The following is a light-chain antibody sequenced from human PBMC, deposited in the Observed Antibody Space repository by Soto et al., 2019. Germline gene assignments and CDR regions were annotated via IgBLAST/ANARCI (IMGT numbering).Light chain of an antibody. CDR2: RNN. CDR3: QSYDTFLSAVV. V-gene: IGLV1-47*01. CDR1: RSNIGSNY. Sequence: QSVLTQPPSASGTPGQRVTFSCSGGRSNIGSNYVFWYQQFPGTAPKLLIYRNNQRPSGVPDRFSGSKSGTSASLAISGLQAEDEADYYCQSYDTFLSAVVFGGGTKVTVL. J-gene: IGLJ2*01.